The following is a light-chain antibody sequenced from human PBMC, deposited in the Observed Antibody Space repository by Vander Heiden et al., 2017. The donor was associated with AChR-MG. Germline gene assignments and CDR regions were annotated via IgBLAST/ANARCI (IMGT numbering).Light chain of an antibody. CDR1: HSIPNSF. CDR2: DAS. CDR3: HQYGSSPQT. Sequence: EIVLTPSPGTLSLSPGERATLSCRASHSIPNSFLAWYQQKPGQAPRLLIYDASRRATGIPDRFSGNGSVTDFTLTISRMEPEDFAVYHCHQYGSSPQTFGPGTKVDI. J-gene: IGKJ3*01. V-gene: IGKV3-20*01.